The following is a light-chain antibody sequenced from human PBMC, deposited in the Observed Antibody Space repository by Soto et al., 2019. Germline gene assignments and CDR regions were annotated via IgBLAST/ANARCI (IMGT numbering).Light chain of an antibody. CDR1: ERIGSN. CDR2: TAS. CDR3: HQTFVIPQT. V-gene: IGKV1-39*01. J-gene: IGKJ1*01. Sequence: DIQLTQSPSSLSASVGETVSITCRATERIGSNLCWYQQKPGKAPALLIYTASTLQTGVPSRFSGSGYATDFTLTISGLQPEDVATYFCHQTFVIPQTFGQGTKVDVK.